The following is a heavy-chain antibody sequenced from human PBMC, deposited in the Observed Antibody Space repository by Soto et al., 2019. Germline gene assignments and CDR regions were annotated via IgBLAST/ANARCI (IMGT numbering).Heavy chain of an antibody. J-gene: IGHJ4*02. CDR2: LCYYNGNT. CDR3: ERGAAPIDY. V-gene: IGHV1-18*01. Sequence: ASVKVSCKASGSTFPSYGLNWVRQAPGQGLEWMVFLCYYNGNTQYAHTFHGRATMTTDTSKISFYMELRTVRSADADEYYCERGAAPIDYWGQGTLVTVS. CDR1: GSTFPSYG. D-gene: IGHD6-25*01.